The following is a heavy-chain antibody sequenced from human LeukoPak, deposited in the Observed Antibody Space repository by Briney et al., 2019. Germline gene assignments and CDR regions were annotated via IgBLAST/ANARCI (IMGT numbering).Heavy chain of an antibody. CDR1: GFTFSNYA. D-gene: IGHD3-10*01. J-gene: IGHJ4*02. Sequence: GGSLRLSCAASGFTFSNYAMHWVRQAPGKGLEWVAVVSVDGSNKYYADSVKGRFSISRDNSKNTLYLQMNSLRAEDTAVYYCARVSVLLWFGASEGDYWGQGTLVTVSS. CDR2: VSVDGSNK. V-gene: IGHV3-30*04. CDR3: ARVSVLLWFGASEGDY.